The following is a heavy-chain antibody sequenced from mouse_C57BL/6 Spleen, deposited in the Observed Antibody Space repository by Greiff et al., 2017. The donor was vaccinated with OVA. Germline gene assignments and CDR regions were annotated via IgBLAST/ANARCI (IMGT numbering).Heavy chain of an antibody. CDR1: GYTFTSYW. V-gene: IGHV1-69*01. Sequence: QVQLQQPGAELVMPGASVKLSCKASGYTFTSYWMHWVKQRPGQGLEWIGEIDPSDSYTTSNQKFKGKSTLTVDKSSSTAYMQLSSLTSEDSAVYDCARGGAYYSPYYAMDDWGQGTSVTVSS. J-gene: IGHJ4*01. D-gene: IGHD2-12*01. CDR2: IDPSDSYT. CDR3: ARGGAYYSPYYAMDD.